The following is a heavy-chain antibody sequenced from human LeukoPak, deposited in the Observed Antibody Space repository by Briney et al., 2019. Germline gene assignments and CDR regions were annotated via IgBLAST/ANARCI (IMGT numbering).Heavy chain of an antibody. CDR2: IPGSGVAT. Sequence: GGSLRLSCAASGFTFSSYAMSWVRQAPGGGLEWVSGIPGSGVATFYADSVKGRFTISRDNSKNTLFLQMNSLRAEDTAVYYCAKIIQPDDILTGYYLFDYWGQGTLVTVSS. J-gene: IGHJ4*02. D-gene: IGHD3-9*01. CDR3: AKIIQPDDILTGYYLFDY. V-gene: IGHV3-23*01. CDR1: GFTFSSYA.